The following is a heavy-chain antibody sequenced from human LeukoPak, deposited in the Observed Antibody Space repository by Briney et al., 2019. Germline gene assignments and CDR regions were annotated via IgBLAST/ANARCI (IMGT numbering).Heavy chain of an antibody. CDR1: GGSISSSSYY. J-gene: IGHJ4*02. V-gene: IGHV4-39*01. D-gene: IGHD6-25*01. CDR2: IYYSGST. Sequence: SETLSLTCTVSGGSISSSSYYWGWIRQPPGKGLEWIGSIYYSGSTYYNSSLKSRVTISVDTSKNQFSLKLISVTAADTAVYYCARRPIERLFYSFDYWGQGTLVTVSS. CDR3: ARRPIERLFYSFDY.